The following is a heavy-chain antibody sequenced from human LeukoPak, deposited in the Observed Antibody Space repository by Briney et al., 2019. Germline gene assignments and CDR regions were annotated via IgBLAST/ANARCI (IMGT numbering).Heavy chain of an antibody. CDR3: ARASYCSSTSCYGYYYYYMDV. CDR1: GGSISSSSYY. CDR2: IYYSGST. V-gene: IGHV4-61*01. J-gene: IGHJ6*03. D-gene: IGHD2-2*01. Sequence: SETRSLTCTVSGGSISSSSYYWSWIRQPPGKGLEWIGYIYYSGSTNYNPSLKSRVTISVDTSKNQFSLKLSSVTAADTAVYYCARASYCSSTSCYGYYYYYMDVWGKGTTVTVSS.